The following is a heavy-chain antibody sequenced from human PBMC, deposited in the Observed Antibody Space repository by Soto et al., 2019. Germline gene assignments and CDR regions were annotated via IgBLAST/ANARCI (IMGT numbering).Heavy chain of an antibody. V-gene: IGHV4-39*01. Sequence: QLQLQESGPGLVKPSETLSLTCNVSGVSISDTSYYWGWIRQPPGKGLEWIGTIYFNGNTFYNPSLKSRLTISVDTSKNQFSLRLTSVTAADTAVYSCARQGSYWGQGTLVAVSS. J-gene: IGHJ4*02. CDR1: GVSISDTSYY. CDR2: IYFNGNT. CDR3: ARQGSY.